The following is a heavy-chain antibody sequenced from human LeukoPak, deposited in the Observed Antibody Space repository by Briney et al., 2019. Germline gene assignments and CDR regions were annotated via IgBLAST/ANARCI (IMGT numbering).Heavy chain of an antibody. CDR3: SRGAVAGLFDY. J-gene: IGHJ4*02. D-gene: IGHD6-19*01. CDR1: GDSIRSGDYY. CDR2: IYSGGNT. Sequence: SQTLSLTCTVCGDSIRSGDYYWTWIRQAPGKGLEWLGYIYSGGNTYYNPSLKSRGGISLDKSKSQFSLRLSSVTAADTAMYFCSRGAVAGLFDYWGQGIQVTVSS. V-gene: IGHV4-30-4*08.